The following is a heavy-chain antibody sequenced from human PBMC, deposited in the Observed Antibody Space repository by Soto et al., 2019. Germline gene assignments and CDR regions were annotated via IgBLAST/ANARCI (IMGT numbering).Heavy chain of an antibody. CDR1: GFTFSSYA. Sequence: GESLRLSCAASGFTFSSYAMSWVRQAPGKGLEWVSAISGSGGSTYYADSVKRRFTISRDNSKNKLFPQMNSLRAEDTAVYYCAKDSPRGRITMIVGDEVFGYWGQGTLVTVSS. J-gene: IGHJ4*02. D-gene: IGHD3-22*01. CDR3: AKDSPRGRITMIVGDEVFGY. V-gene: IGHV3-23*01. CDR2: ISGSGGST.